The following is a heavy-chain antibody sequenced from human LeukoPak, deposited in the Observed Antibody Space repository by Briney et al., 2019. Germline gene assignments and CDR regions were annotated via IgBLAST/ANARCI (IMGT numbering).Heavy chain of an antibody. V-gene: IGHV1-2*02. J-gene: IGHJ5*02. Sequence: ASVKVSCKASGYTFTGYYMHWVRQAPGQGLEWMGWINPNSGGTNYAQKFQGRVTMTGDTSISTAYMELSRLRSDDTAVYYCAILSPIVVVPAANNWFDPWGQGTLVTVSS. CDR3: AILSPIVVVPAANNWFDP. D-gene: IGHD2-2*01. CDR1: GYTFTGYY. CDR2: INPNSGGT.